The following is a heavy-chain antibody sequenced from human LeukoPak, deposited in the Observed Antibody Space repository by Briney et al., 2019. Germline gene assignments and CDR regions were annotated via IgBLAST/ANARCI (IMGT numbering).Heavy chain of an antibody. CDR2: INPYSGGT. V-gene: IGHV1-2*02. Sequence: GASVKVSCKASGYTFTGYCMNWVRQAPGQGLEWMGFINPYSGGTNYAQKFQGRVTMTRDTSIRTAYMELSSLTSDDTAVYYCARDLEGYHNGSGNYPQWGQGTLITVSS. CDR1: GYTFTGYC. J-gene: IGHJ4*02. CDR3: ARDLEGYHNGSGNYPQ. D-gene: IGHD3-10*01.